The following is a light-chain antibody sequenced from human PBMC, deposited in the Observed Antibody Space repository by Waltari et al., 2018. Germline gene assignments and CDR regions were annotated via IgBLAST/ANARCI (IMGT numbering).Light chain of an antibody. V-gene: IGLV2-14*03. CDR2: DVS. J-gene: IGLJ2*01. CDR3: SSYTSGSTYVV. Sequence: QSALTQPASVSGSPGQSITISCTGSSSDVGGYNYVSWYQQHPGKAPKLMIYDVSNRPSGVSKRFTGSKSGNTASLTISGLQAEDEADYYCSSYTSGSTYVVFGGGTKLTVL. CDR1: SSDVGGYNY.